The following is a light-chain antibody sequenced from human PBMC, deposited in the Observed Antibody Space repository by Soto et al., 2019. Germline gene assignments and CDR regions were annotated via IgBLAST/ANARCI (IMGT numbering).Light chain of an antibody. CDR2: AAS. CDR1: QSINTY. CDR3: QQSYNTPPFT. J-gene: IGKJ2*01. V-gene: IGKV1-39*01. Sequence: DIQMTQSPSSLSASVGDRVTITCRASQSINTYINWYQQKPGKAPKFLIHAASSLQSGVPSRFSGSGSGTIVTLTIRSLQPEDVATYYFQQSYNTPPFTFCQGTKLEIK.